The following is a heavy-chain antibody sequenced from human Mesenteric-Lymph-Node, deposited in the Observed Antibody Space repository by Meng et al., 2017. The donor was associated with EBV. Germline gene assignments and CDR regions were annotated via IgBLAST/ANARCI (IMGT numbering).Heavy chain of an antibody. Sequence: PVPYVVEVTEPGALVNVSCNASGYPFTRYGISWVRQATGHVLEWMGWITVYNGNTNYAPRLQGRVTMTTDLSTSTAYMELRSLRSDDTAVYYCARDSSGYNANDKVSDYWGQGTLVTVSS. CDR1: GYPFTRYG. J-gene: IGHJ4*02. CDR3: ARDSSGYNANDKVSDY. D-gene: IGHD5-12*01. V-gene: IGHV1-18*01. CDR2: ITVYNGNT.